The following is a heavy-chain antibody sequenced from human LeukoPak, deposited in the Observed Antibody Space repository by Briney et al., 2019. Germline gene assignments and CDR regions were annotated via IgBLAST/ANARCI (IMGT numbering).Heavy chain of an antibody. CDR1: GFTFSSHS. J-gene: IGHJ4*02. CDR2: ITSTGGTI. Sequence: GGSLRLSCAASGFTFSSHSMNWVRQAPGKGLEWVAYITSTGGTIYYADSVKGRFTISRDNSENTLYLQMNSLRAEDTAVYYCARNYYDSSAYYYFDYWGQGTLVTVSS. CDR3: ARNYYDSSAYYYFDY. D-gene: IGHD3-22*01. V-gene: IGHV3-48*01.